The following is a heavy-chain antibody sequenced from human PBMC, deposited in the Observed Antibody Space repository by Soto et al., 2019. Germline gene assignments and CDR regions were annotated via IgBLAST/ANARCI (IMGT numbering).Heavy chain of an antibody. D-gene: IGHD3-10*01. CDR3: TTWFGDIKLRYGMDV. CDR1: GFTFSNAW. V-gene: IGHV3-15*07. CDR2: IKSKTDGGTT. J-gene: IGHJ6*04. Sequence: GSLRLSCAASGFTFSNAWMNWVRQAPGKGLEWVGRIKSKTDGGTTDYAAPVKGRFTISRDDSKNTLYLQMNSLKTEDTAVYYCTTWFGDIKLRYGMDVWGEGTTVTVSS.